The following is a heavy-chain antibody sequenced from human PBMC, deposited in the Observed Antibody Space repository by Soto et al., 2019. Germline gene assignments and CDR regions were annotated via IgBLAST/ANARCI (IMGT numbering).Heavy chain of an antibody. D-gene: IGHD2-15*01. CDR2: ISSISNTI. J-gene: IGHJ4*02. V-gene: IGHV3-48*01. CDR3: ARDRGCSGGICYRDLGY. CDR1: RFTSSTYS. Sequence: GWSLRLSCAASRFTSSTYSMSWVPQSPGKGLEWFSYISSISNTIYYADSVKGRFTISRDNAKNSLYLHMNSLSAEDTAVYYCARDRGCSGGICYRDLGYWGQGT.